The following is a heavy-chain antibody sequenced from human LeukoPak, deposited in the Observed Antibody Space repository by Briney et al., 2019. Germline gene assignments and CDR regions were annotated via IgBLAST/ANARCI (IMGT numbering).Heavy chain of an antibody. Sequence: ASVKVSCKASGGTFSSYAISWVRQAPGQGLEWMGGIIPIFGTANYAQKFQGRDTITADESTSTAYMELSSLRSEDTAVYYCARAGYSYGLGGSWFDPWGQGTLVTVSS. CDR1: GGTFSSYA. V-gene: IGHV1-69*13. CDR2: IIPIFGTA. D-gene: IGHD5-18*01. CDR3: ARAGYSYGLGGSWFDP. J-gene: IGHJ5*02.